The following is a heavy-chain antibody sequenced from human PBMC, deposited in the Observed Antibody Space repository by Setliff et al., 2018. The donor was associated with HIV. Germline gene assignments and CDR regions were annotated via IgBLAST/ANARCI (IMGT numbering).Heavy chain of an antibody. CDR2: IYYDGSA. CDR3: ARQTWEYYDTLTGYYRSPKNFDS. CDR1: GGSVSDSNVY. Sequence: SETLSLTCSVSGGSVSDSNVYWNWIRHSPGKGLEWIGNIYYDGSAYYNPSLKSRVTISLDTSKNQFFLKLSSVTAPDRAIYYCARQTWEYYDTLTGYYRSPKNFDSWGQGTLVTVSS. V-gene: IGHV4-39*01. J-gene: IGHJ4*02. D-gene: IGHD3-9*01.